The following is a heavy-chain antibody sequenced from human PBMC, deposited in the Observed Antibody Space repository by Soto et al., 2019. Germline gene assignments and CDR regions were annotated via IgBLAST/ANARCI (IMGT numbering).Heavy chain of an antibody. J-gene: IGHJ6*02. Sequence: SATLSLTCSVSGGSISSGYYYWSWIRQPPGKGREKIRNIQNSGNTDYKPSVKSRLIISIDTSKNQSALTVGSLTAADAAVYYCASSSLYGMDVWGQGTTVTVSS. CDR2: IQNSGNT. CDR3: ASSSLYGMDV. V-gene: IGHV4-30-4*01. CDR1: GGSISSGYYY.